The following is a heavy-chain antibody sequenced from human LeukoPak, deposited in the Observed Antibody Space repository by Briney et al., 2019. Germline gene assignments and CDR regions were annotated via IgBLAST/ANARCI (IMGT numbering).Heavy chain of an antibody. CDR2: IWYDGSNK. J-gene: IGHJ4*02. Sequence: PGGSLRLSCAASGFTFSSYAMHWVRQAPGKGLEWVAVIWYDGSNKYYADSVKGRFTISRDNSKNTLYLQMNSLRAEDTAVYYCARVSRVAGTDYWGQGTLVTVSS. D-gene: IGHD6-19*01. V-gene: IGHV3-33*08. CDR3: ARVSRVAGTDY. CDR1: GFTFSSYA.